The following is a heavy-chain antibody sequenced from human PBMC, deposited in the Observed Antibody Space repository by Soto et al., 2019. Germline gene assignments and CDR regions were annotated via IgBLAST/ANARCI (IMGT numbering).Heavy chain of an antibody. Sequence: QVQLVESGGGVVQPGRSLRLSCAASGFTFSSYDMHWVRQAPGKGLEWVALRSSDGSNKYYADSVKGRFTISRDNSKNTLYLQMNSLRAEDTAVYYCAKGAGGALGGYYGMDVWGQGTTVTVSS. CDR1: GFTFSSYD. J-gene: IGHJ6*02. CDR2: RSSDGSNK. V-gene: IGHV3-30*18. D-gene: IGHD3-16*01. CDR3: AKGAGGALGGYYGMDV.